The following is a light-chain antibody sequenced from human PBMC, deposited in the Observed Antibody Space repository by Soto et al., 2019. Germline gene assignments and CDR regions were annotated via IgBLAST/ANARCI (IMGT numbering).Light chain of an antibody. CDR3: QHTRT. CDR2: DAS. CDR1: QNINNW. V-gene: IGKV1-5*01. J-gene: IGKJ1*01. Sequence: DFQMTQSPSTLSASVGDRVTITCRASQNINNWVAWYQQKPGKAPKFLIYDASTLQRGVSSRFSGSGFGTEFSLTINSLQPDDSGSYYCQHTRTFGHGTKV.